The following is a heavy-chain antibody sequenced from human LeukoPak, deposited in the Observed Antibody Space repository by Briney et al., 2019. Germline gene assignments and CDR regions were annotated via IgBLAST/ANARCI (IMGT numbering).Heavy chain of an antibody. V-gene: IGHV4-4*07. CDR2: IYTSGST. J-gene: IGHJ4*02. D-gene: IGHD3-10*01. Sequence: SETLSLTCTVSGGSMSSYYWSWIRQPAGKGLEWIGRIYTSGSTNYNPSLKSRVTMSVDTSKNQFSLKLSSVTAADTAVYCCARSFYGSGVFDYWGQGTLVTVSS. CDR1: GGSMSSYY. CDR3: ARSFYGSGVFDY.